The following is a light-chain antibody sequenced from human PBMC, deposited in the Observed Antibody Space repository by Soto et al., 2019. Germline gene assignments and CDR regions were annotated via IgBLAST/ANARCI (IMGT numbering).Light chain of an antibody. CDR3: QQYNNWPPYT. CDR2: GAS. Sequence: EIVMTQSPATLSVSPGERATLSCRASQSVSSNLAWYQQKPGQAPRLLIYGASNRATGIPARFSGSGSGTEFTLNISSLQSEDFAVYYCQQYNNWPPYTFGQGTKVDIK. CDR1: QSVSSN. J-gene: IGKJ2*01. V-gene: IGKV3-15*01.